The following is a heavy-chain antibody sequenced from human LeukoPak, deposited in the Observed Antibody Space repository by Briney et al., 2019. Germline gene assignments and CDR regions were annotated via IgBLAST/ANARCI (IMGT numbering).Heavy chain of an antibody. CDR3: ARVVTREGHFYYYYYMDV. D-gene: IGHD3-16*02. CDR1: GGSISSGSYY. Sequence: SETLSLTCTVSGGSISSGSYYWSWIRQPPGKGLEWIGYIYYSGSTYYNPSLKSRVTISVDTSKNQFSLKLSSVTAADTAVYYCARVVTREGHFYYYYYMDVWGKGATVTVSS. CDR2: IYYSGST. V-gene: IGHV4-61*01. J-gene: IGHJ6*03.